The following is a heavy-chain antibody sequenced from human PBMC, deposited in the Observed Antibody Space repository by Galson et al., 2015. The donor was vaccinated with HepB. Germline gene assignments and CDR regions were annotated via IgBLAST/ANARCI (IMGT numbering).Heavy chain of an antibody. D-gene: IGHD7-27*01. V-gene: IGHV1-46*03. CDR3: ARGRGKLTGDLGY. CDR2: INSSDGST. J-gene: IGHJ4*02. Sequence: SVKVSCKASGYTFTTYYMHWVRQAPGQGLEWMGIINSSDGSTSYAQKFQGRVTMTRDTSTSTVYMELGSLRSEDTAVYYCARGRGKLTGDLGYWGQETLVTVSS. CDR1: GYTFTTYY.